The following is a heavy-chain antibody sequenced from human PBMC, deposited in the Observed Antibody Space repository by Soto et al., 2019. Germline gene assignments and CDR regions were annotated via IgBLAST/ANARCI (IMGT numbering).Heavy chain of an antibody. V-gene: IGHV3-48*02. CDR2: ISSSNII. Sequence: APGKGLEWVSFISSSNIIYYADSVKGRFTISRDNAKNSLYLQMNSLRDEDTAVYYCARGYGGYVGYFDYWGQGTLVTVSS. CDR3: ARGYGGYVGYFDY. D-gene: IGHD5-12*01. J-gene: IGHJ4*02.